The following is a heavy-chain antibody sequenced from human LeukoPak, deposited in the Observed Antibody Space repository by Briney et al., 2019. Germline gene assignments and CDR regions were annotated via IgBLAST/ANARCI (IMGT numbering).Heavy chain of an antibody. CDR1: GFTFSSYA. V-gene: IGHV3-23*03. Sequence: GGSLRLSCAASGFTFSSYAMSWVRQAPGKGLEWVSVIYSGGSTYYADSVKGRFTISKDNSKNTLYLQMNSLRVEDTAIYYCATYRQVLLPFESWGQGTLVTVSS. J-gene: IGHJ4*02. CDR2: IYSGGST. D-gene: IGHD2-8*02. CDR3: ATYRQVLLPFES.